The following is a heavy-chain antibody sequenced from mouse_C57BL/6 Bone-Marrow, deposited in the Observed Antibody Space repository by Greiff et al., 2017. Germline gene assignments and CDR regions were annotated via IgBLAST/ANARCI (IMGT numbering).Heavy chain of an antibody. CDR1: GFTFSDYY. CDR2: INYDGSST. Sequence: EVMLVESEGGLVQPGSSMKLSCTASGFTFSDYYMAWVRQVPEKGLEWVANINYDGSSTYYLDSLKSRFIISRDNAKNILYLQMSSLKSEDTATYYCARGGSSSWYFDGWGTGPTVTVSS. D-gene: IGHD1-1*01. V-gene: IGHV5-16*01. J-gene: IGHJ1*03. CDR3: ARGGSSSWYFDG.